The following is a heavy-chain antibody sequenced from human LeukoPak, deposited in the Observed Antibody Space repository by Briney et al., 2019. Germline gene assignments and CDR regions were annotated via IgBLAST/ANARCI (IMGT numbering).Heavy chain of an antibody. CDR2: ISRSNNYI. CDR3: ARDNPGSGWTQCFDY. D-gene: IGHD6-19*01. J-gene: IGHJ4*02. V-gene: IGHV3-21*01. Sequence: PGGSLRLSCAASGFTFSSYNMNWVRQAPGKGLEWVSSISRSNNYIYYADSVRGRFTISRDNAKNSLYLQMNSLRAEDTAVYYCARDNPGSGWTQCFDYWGQRTLPTVSS. CDR1: GFTFSSYN.